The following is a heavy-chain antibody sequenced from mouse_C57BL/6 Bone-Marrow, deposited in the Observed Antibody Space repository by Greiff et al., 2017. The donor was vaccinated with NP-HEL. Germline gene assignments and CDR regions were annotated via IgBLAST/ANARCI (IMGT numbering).Heavy chain of an antibody. CDR1: GYTFTSYW. Sequence: QVHVKQPGTELVKPGASVKLSCKASGYTFTSYWMHWVKQRPGQGLEWIGNINPSNGGTNYNEKFKSKATLTVDKSSSTAYMQLSSLTSEDSAVYECARLKGVVATDYAMDYWGQGTSVTVSS. CDR3: ARLKGVVATDYAMDY. V-gene: IGHV1-53*01. J-gene: IGHJ4*01. D-gene: IGHD1-1*01. CDR2: INPSNGGT.